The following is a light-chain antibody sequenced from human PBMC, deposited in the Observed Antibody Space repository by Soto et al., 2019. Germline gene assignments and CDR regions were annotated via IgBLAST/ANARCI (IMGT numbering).Light chain of an antibody. Sequence: DIQMTQSPSFLSASVGDRVTIPCPASQDISFFLNWYQQTPGNAPKLLIYDASILQAGVPSRCSGGGSGTDFTFTISRLHPDDVATYYCQQFDTLITFGQGTRLEIK. CDR3: QQFDTLIT. CDR1: QDISFF. V-gene: IGKV1-33*01. CDR2: DAS. J-gene: IGKJ5*01.